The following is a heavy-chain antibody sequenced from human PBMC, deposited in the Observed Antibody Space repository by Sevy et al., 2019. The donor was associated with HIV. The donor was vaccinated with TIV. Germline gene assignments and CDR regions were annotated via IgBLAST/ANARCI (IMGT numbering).Heavy chain of an antibody. Sequence: GGSLRLSCAASRITFSSYEMNWVRQAPGKGLEWVSYISSSGSTIYDADSVKGRFTISRDNAKNLLYLQMNSLRDEDTAVYFCARDRAGFHGMDVWGHGPTVTVSS. CDR1: RITFSSYE. J-gene: IGHJ6*02. V-gene: IGHV3-48*03. CDR2: ISSSGSTI. CDR3: ARDRAGFHGMDV.